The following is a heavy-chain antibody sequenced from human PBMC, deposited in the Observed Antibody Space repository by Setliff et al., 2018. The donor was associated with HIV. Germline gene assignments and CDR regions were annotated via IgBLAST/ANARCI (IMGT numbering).Heavy chain of an antibody. J-gene: IGHJ6*03. CDR2: IYYSGST. CDR1: GGSIYGSDYY. Sequence: SETLSLTCTVSGGSIYGSDYYWGWIRQPPGKGLESIGSIYYSGSTYYKPSLKSRVTISVDTSKNQFSLKVNSVTAADTAVYYCARGARLLAGYSDRWDYYYMAVWGKGTTVTVSS. V-gene: IGHV4-39*01. CDR3: ARGARLLAGYSDRWDYYYMAV. D-gene: IGHD6-13*01.